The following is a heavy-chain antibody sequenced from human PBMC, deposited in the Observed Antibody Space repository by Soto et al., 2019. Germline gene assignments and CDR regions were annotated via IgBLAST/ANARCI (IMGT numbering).Heavy chain of an antibody. CDR2: INPNSGGT. D-gene: IGHD6-13*01. CDR3: AREEGDSSSWYLCHFDY. V-gene: IGHV1-2*02. CDR1: GCTFTGYY. J-gene: IGHJ4*02. Sequence: GASVKVSCKASGCTFTGYYMHWVRQAPGQGLEWMGWINPNSGGTNYAQKFQGRVTMTRDTSISTAYMELSRLRSDDTAVYYCAREEGDSSSWYLCHFDYWGQGTLVTVSS.